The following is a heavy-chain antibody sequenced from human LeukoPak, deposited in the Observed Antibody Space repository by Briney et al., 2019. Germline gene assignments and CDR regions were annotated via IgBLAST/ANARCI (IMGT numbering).Heavy chain of an antibody. CDR3: ARGKMTTVTNLDY. J-gene: IGHJ4*02. Sequence: SETLSLTCTVSGGSITSHFWSWIRQPPGKGLEWIGYIYHSGITNYNPSLKSRVTISVDTSKNQFSLKLSSVTAADTAVYYCARGKMTTVTNLDYWGQGTLVTVSS. V-gene: IGHV4-59*08. CDR1: GGSITSHF. D-gene: IGHD4-17*01. CDR2: IYHSGIT.